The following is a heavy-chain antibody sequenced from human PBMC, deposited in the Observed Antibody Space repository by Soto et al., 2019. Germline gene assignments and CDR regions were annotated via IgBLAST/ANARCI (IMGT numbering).Heavy chain of an antibody. Sequence: SETLSLTCTVSGGSISSYYWSWIRQPPGKGLEWIGYIYYSGSTNYNPSLKSRITITEDTSKNQYSLKLSTVTAADTAVYYCARLYTGNYIMYYWGPGTLVTVS. CDR1: GGSISSYY. CDR3: ARLYTGNYIMYY. CDR2: IYYSGST. J-gene: IGHJ4*02. D-gene: IGHD1-26*01. V-gene: IGHV4-59*01.